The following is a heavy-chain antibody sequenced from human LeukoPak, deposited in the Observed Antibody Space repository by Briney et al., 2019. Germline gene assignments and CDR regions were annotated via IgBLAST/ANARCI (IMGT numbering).Heavy chain of an antibody. CDR2: IFHSGST. J-gene: IGHJ4*02. D-gene: IGHD5-18*01. CDR1: GGSISSTTSY. Sequence: PSETLSLTCTVSGGSISSTTSYWGWIRQPPGKGPEWIGTIFHSGSTYYNPSLKSRVTISIDTSKNQFSLKVGSMTAADTAVYYCARAGGYGLIDYWGQGTMVTVSS. V-gene: IGHV4-39*07. CDR3: ARAGGYGLIDY.